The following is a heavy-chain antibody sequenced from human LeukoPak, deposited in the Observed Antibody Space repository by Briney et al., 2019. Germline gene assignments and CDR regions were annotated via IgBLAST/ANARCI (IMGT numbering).Heavy chain of an antibody. CDR1: GFTFSSYA. D-gene: IGHD1-26*01. J-gene: IGHJ5*02. CDR3: AKVAHSGSYNTWFVGWFDP. Sequence: GGSLRLSCAASGFTFSSYAMSWVRQAPGKGLEWVSAISGSGGSTYYADSVKGRFTISRDNSKNTLYLQMNSLRAEDTAVYYCAKVAHSGSYNTWFVGWFDPWGQGTLVTVSS. CDR2: ISGSGGST. V-gene: IGHV3-23*01.